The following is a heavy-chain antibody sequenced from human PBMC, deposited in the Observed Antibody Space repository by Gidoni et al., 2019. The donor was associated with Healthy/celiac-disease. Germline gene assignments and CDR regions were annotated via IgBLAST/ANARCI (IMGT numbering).Heavy chain of an antibody. D-gene: IGHD3-22*01. V-gene: IGHV3-15*07. CDR1: GFTFSNAW. CDR3: TTALRQYYYDSSGYYYGGFDY. J-gene: IGHJ4*02. CDR2: IKSKTDGGTT. Sequence: EVQLVESGGGLVKPGGSLRLSCAASGFTFSNAWMNWVRQAPGKGLEWVGRIKSKTDGGTTDYAAPVKGRFTISRDDSKNTLYLQMNSLKTEDTAVYYCTTALRQYYYDSSGYYYGGFDYWGQGTLVTVSS.